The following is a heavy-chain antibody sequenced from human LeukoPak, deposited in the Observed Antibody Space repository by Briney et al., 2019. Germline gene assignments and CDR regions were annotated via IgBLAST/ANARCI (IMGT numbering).Heavy chain of an antibody. CDR2: ISGSGDST. Sequence: GGSLRLSCAASGFTFNSYAMCWVRQAPGKGLEWVSAISGSGDSTYYADSVKGRLTISRDNSKNTLYLQMDSLRAEDTALYYCARGHYDGGGYYRFDYWGQGTLVTVSS. D-gene: IGHD3-22*01. CDR1: GFTFNSYA. CDR3: ARGHYDGGGYYRFDY. V-gene: IGHV3-23*01. J-gene: IGHJ4*02.